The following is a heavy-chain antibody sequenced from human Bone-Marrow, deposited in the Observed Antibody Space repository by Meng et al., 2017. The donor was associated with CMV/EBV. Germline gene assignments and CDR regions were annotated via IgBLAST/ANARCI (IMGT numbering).Heavy chain of an antibody. V-gene: IGHV3-NL1*01. CDR3: AKDYYYGSGSYYYFDY. CDR1: GFTFDDYA. Sequence: GGSLRLSCAASGFTFDDYAMLWVRQAPGKGLEWVSVIYSGGSTYYADSVKGRFTISRDNSKNTLYLQMNSLRAEDTAVYYCAKDYYYGSGSYYYFDYWGQGTLVTVSS. D-gene: IGHD3-10*01. CDR2: IYSGGST. J-gene: IGHJ4*02.